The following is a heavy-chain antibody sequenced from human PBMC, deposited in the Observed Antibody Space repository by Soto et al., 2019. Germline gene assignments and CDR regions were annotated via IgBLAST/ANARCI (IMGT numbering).Heavy chain of an antibody. V-gene: IGHV3-21*01. CDR2: ISSSSTYI. CDR3: ASRSVARSQTYYFDWGTYYLGL. D-gene: IGHD3-10*01. Sequence: EVQLVESGGGLVKPGGSLRLSCAASGFTFSHYTMNWVRQAPGKGLEWVSSISSSSTYIYYADSVEGRFTISRDNAKNTLSLQMDSLRPEETAVYYCASRSVARSQTYYFDWGTYYLGLWGQGTMVTVSS. J-gene: IGHJ3*01. CDR1: GFTFSHYT.